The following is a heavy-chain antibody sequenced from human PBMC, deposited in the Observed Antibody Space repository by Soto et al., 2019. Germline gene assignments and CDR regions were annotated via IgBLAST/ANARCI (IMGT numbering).Heavy chain of an antibody. Sequence: SETRALTCTVSGACISRSDWSWIGRPPGKGLEWKDYIYHSGSTKYNPSLKSRVTISVDTSKNQFSVKLSSVTAADTAVYYCARVWGLDYIDSWGQGTRVTVS. CDR1: GACISRSD. D-gene: IGHD7-27*01. J-gene: IGHJ4*02. CDR2: IYHSGST. V-gene: IGHV4-59*01. CDR3: ARVWGLDYIDS.